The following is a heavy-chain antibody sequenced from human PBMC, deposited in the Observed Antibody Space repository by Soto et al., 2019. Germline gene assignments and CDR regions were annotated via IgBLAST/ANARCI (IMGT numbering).Heavy chain of an antibody. CDR3: TRAGRSLGRLSLFEY. Sequence: EVQLVESGGGLIHPGGSLRLSCAASGFNVNSDYRNWVRQTPGKGLEWVASIYSGETTYYADSVRGRFTISSDKSKNTLYFQMSSLRIEETSVYYCTRAGRSLGRLSLFEYWGQGVLVTVSS. D-gene: IGHD2-21*02. J-gene: IGHJ4*02. V-gene: IGHV3-53*01. CDR1: GFNVNSDY. CDR2: IYSGETT.